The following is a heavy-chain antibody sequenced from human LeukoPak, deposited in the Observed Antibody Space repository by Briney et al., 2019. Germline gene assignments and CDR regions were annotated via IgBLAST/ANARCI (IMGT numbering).Heavy chain of an antibody. D-gene: IGHD3-22*01. CDR1: GFTFSSYA. CDR3: ARGGYYDSPILDY. CDR2: ISYDGSNK. V-gene: IGHV3-30-3*01. J-gene: IGHJ4*02. Sequence: HPGRSLRLSCAASGFTFSSYAMHWVRQAPGKGLERVAVISYDGSNKYYADSVKGRFTISRDNSKNTLYLQMNSLRAEDTAVYYCARGGYYDSPILDYWGQGTLVTVSS.